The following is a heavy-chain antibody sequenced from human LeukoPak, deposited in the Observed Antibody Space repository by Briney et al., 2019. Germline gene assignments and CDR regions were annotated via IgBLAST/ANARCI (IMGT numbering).Heavy chain of an antibody. J-gene: IGHJ4*02. CDR3: AHRHVAGKGYYFDY. CDR1: GVSLSTSLGG. Sequence: SGPTLVHPTYILTLTWTFSGVSLSTSLGGVGWIRQPPGKALERPALLHWNDDKRYSPSLRSRLTITKDTSKNQVVLIMTNMDPVDTATYYCAHRHVAGKGYYFDYWGQGTLVTVSS. D-gene: IGHD6-19*01. V-gene: IGHV2-5*01. CDR2: LHWNDDK.